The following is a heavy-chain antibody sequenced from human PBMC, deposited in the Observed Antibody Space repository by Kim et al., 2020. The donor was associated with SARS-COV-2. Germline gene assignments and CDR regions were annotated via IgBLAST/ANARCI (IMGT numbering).Heavy chain of an antibody. CDR3: ASLTKYLP. CDR1: GFTFSSYS. J-gene: IGHJ5*02. D-gene: IGHD2-8*01. Sequence: GGSLRLSCAASGFTFSSYSMNWVRQAPGKGLEWVSYISSSSSTIYYADSVKGRFTISRDNAKNSLSLQMNSLRAEDTAVYYCASLTKYLPWGQGTLVTVSS. V-gene: IGHV3-48*04. CDR2: ISSSSSTI.